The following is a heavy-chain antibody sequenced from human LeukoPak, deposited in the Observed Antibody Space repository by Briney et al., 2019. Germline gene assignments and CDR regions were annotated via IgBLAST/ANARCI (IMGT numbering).Heavy chain of an antibody. J-gene: IGHJ4*02. CDR3: ARHCRLGRAIDY. CDR2: INYSGST. D-gene: IGHD3-16*01. V-gene: IGHV4-59*08. CDR1: GGSISSYY. Sequence: KPSETLSLTCTVSGGSISSYYWSWIRQPPGKGLEWIGYINYSGSTNYNPSLKCRVTISVDTSKNQFSLKLSSVTAADTAVYYCARHCRLGRAIDYWGQGTLVTVSS.